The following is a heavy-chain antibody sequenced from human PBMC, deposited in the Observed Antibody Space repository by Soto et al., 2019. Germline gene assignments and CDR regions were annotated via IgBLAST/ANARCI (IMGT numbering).Heavy chain of an antibody. D-gene: IGHD3-22*01. V-gene: IGHV5-51*01. Sequence: GESLKISCKGSGYSFSNHWIGWVRQMPGKGLEWMGIIYAGDSDTRYSPSFQGQVTISADKSISTAYLQWSSLKASDTAMYYCATRVYDSSGFYPFAFDCWGQGTLVTVSS. CDR1: GYSFSNHW. J-gene: IGHJ4*02. CDR2: IYAGDSDT. CDR3: ATRVYDSSGFYPFAFDC.